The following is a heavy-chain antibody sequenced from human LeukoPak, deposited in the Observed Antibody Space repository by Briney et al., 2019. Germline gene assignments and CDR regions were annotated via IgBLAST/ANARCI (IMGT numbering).Heavy chain of an antibody. V-gene: IGHV4-31*03. CDR1: GGSISSGNYY. CDR3: ARSGTPDY. D-gene: IGHD6-13*01. J-gene: IGHJ4*02. CDR2: IYNSGTT. Sequence: SETLSLTCSVSGGSISSGNYYWSWIRQQPGTGLEWIGYIYNSGTTSYNPSLKSRVIISVDTSKNQFSLNLSSVTAADTAVYYCARSGTPDYWGQGTLVTVSS.